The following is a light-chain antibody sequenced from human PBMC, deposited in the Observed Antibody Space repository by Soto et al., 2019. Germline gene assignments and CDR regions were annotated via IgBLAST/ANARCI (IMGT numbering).Light chain of an antibody. CDR2: EVS. J-gene: IGLJ1*01. CDR3: SSYAGSNNFV. CDR1: SSDVGGYNY. V-gene: IGLV2-8*02. Sequence: QSALTQPPSASRSPGQSVTISCTGTSSDVGGYNYVSWYQQHPGKAPKLMIYEVSKRPSGVPDRFPGSKSGNTASLTVSGLQAEHEADYYCSSYAGSNNFVFGTRTKVTVL.